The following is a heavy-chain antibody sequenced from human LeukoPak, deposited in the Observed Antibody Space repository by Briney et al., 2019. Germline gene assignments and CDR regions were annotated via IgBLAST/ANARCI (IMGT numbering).Heavy chain of an antibody. J-gene: IGHJ4*02. Sequence: GGSLRLSCAASGFTFSSYSMNWVRQAPGRGLEWVSYISGSGTTIYYADSVKGRFTISRDNAKNSLYLEVNGLRAEDTAVYYCAGGTGFIIDHWGQGILVTVSS. CDR2: ISGSGTTI. CDR1: GFTFSSYS. CDR3: AGGTGFIIDH. D-gene: IGHD3/OR15-3a*01. V-gene: IGHV3-48*04.